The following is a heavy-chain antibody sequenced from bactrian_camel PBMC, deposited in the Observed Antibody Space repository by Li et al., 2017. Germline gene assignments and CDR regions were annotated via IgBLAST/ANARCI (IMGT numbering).Heavy chain of an antibody. CDR3: ARGEPASFGY. CDR1: RYAYKRNR. CDR2: IATGSGNT. Sequence: HVQLVESGGGSVQAGGSLTLSCAAGRYAYKRNRMGWFRQVPGLEREGVARIATGSGNTYYADSVKGRFTISQDNAKNTVYLQMNSLKPEDTAVYYCARGEPASFGYWGQGTQVTVS. D-gene: IGHD3*01. J-gene: IGHJ6*01. V-gene: IGHV3S63*01.